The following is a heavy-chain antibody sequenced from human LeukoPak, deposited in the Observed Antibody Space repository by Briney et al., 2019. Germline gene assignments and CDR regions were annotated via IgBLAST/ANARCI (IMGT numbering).Heavy chain of an antibody. J-gene: IGHJ6*02. CDR2: IVPILSTT. V-gene: IGHV1-69*13. Sequence: SVKVSCKASGGSFSNYAISWVRQAPGQGLEWMGGIVPILSTTNYARKFQGRVTLTAGESTSKANMELSSLRSDDTAVYYCARGPPPYTEGDLFYYYGLDVWGQGTTVTVSS. CDR1: GGSFSNYA. CDR3: ARGPPPYTEGDLFYYYGLDV. D-gene: IGHD3-16*01.